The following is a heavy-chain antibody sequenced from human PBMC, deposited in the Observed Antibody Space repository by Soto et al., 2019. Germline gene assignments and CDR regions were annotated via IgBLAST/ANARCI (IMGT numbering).Heavy chain of an antibody. CDR1: GFTFSSYT. CDR3: ARELMPAAGSGDFYAMDV. D-gene: IGHD6-13*01. CDR2: ITYNGNE. J-gene: IGHJ6*02. V-gene: IGHV3-30*04. Sequence: GGSLRLSCAASGFTFSSYTMHWVRQAPGKGLEWVAVITYNGNEYYTDSVRGRFTISRDSSRTTVYLQMNSLRPGDTALYYCARELMPAAGSGDFYAMDVWGQGTTITVSS.